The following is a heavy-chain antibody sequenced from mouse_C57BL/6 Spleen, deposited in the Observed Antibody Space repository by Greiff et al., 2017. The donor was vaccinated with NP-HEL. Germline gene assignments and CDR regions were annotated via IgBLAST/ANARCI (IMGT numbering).Heavy chain of an antibody. CDR2: INYDGSST. J-gene: IGHJ1*03. CDR3: ARDNYDYDGWYFDV. D-gene: IGHD2-4*01. V-gene: IGHV5-16*01. Sequence: EVHLVESEGGLVQPGSSMKLSCTASGFTFSDYYMAWVRQVPEKGLEWVANINYDGSSTYYLDSLKSRFIISRDNAKNILYLQMSSLKSEDTATYYCARDNYDYDGWYFDVWGTETTVTVSS. CDR1: GFTFSDYY.